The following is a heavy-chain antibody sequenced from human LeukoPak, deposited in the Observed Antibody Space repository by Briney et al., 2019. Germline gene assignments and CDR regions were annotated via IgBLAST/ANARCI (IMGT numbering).Heavy chain of an antibody. J-gene: IGHJ4*02. CDR1: GYSFSNYW. D-gene: IGHD3-22*01. CDR2: IYPGDSDT. V-gene: IGHV5-51*01. Sequence: GESLKISCEGSGYSFSNYWLGWVRQMPGRGLEWMGIIYPGDSDTRYSPSFQGQVTISADKSISTAYLQWSSLKASDTAMYYCARVDYYDRSGYFDYWGQGTQVTVSS. CDR3: ARVDYYDRSGYFDY.